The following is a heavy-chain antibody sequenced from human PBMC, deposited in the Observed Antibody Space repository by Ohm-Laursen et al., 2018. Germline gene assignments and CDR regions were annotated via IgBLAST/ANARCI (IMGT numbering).Heavy chain of an antibody. CDR3: ARGIQLWKQYYYYYYGMDV. D-gene: IGHD5-18*01. J-gene: IGHJ6*02. CDR2: INHSGST. CDR1: GGSFSGYY. V-gene: IGHV4-34*01. Sequence: SDTLSLTCPVYGGSFSGYYWSWIRQPPGKGLEWIGEINHSGSTNYNPSLKSRVTISVDTSKNQFSLKLSSVTAADTAVYYCARGIQLWKQYYYYYYGMDVWGQGTTVTVSS.